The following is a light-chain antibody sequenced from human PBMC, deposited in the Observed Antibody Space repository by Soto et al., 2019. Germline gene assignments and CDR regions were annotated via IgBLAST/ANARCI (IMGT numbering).Light chain of an antibody. J-gene: IGKJ5*01. CDR1: ESLSSN. CDR2: GAS. V-gene: IGKV3-15*01. Sequence: EIVMTQSPATLSVSPGERVTLSCRASESLSSNLAWYQQKPGQAPSLLMYGASTRATGIPARFSGSGSGTEFTLTISSLQSEDFAVYDCQQYNTWSSITFGQGTRLEIK. CDR3: QQYNTWSSIT.